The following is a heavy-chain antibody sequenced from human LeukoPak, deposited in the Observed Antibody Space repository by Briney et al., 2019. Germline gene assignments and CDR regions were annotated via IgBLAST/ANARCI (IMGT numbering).Heavy chain of an antibody. J-gene: IGHJ4*02. CDR3: AIPSRGYSYGYDY. D-gene: IGHD5-18*01. Sequence: SCKASGYTFTSYAMSWVRQAPGKGLEWVSDIGGSGGSTYYADSVKGRFTIPRDNSKNTLYLQMNSLRAEDTAVYYCAIPSRGYSYGYDYWGQGTLVTVSS. CDR2: IGGSGGST. CDR1: GYTFTSYA. V-gene: IGHV3-23*01.